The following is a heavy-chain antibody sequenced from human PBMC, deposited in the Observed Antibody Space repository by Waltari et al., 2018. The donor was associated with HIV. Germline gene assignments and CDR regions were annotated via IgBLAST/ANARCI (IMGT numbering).Heavy chain of an antibody. V-gene: IGHV3-7*02. CDR2: ISYDAREK. J-gene: IGHJ2*01. CDR3: VRQPLRHDL. Sequence: EVKLVESGGGAVQTGGSWRLSCEGSGFTFSSHDMDWVRQTPGEGLEWVGQISYDAREKFHGDSVRGRFVVSRDNARNSIFLQMNNLRDDDTGVYFCVRQPLRHDL. CDR1: GFTFSSHD.